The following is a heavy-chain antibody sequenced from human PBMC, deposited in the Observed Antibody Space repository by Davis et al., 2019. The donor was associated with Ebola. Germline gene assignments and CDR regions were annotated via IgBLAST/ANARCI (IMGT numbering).Heavy chain of an antibody. J-gene: IGHJ3*02. V-gene: IGHV3-23*01. CDR1: GFTFGLHG. Sequence: GESLKISCAASGFTFGLHGMNWVRQAPGKGLEWVSTLGTSADTYYADSVKGRFTISRDNSKNTLYLQMNGLRVEDTAIYYCAKDTSNIWFDIWGQGTNVTVSS. D-gene: IGHD1-26*01. CDR3: AKDTSNIWFDI. CDR2: LGTSADT.